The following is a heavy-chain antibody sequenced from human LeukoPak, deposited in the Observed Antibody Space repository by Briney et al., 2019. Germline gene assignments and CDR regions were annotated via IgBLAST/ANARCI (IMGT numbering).Heavy chain of an antibody. Sequence: GGSLRLSCAASGFTFSSYSMNWVRQAPGKGLEWVSSISSSSSYIYYADSVKGRFTISRDNAKNPLYLQMNSLRAEDTAVYYCARDRSSWYNFDYWGQGTLVTVSS. D-gene: IGHD6-13*01. CDR3: ARDRSSWYNFDY. CDR2: ISSSSSYI. J-gene: IGHJ4*02. CDR1: GFTFSSYS. V-gene: IGHV3-21*01.